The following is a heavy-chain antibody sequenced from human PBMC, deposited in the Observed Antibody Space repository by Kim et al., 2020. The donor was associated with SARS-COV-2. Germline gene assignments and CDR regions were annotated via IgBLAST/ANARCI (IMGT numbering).Heavy chain of an antibody. V-gene: IGHV3-7*03. D-gene: IGHD2-15*01. CDR3: ARDRGYCSGGSCYSIFDY. CDR2: IKEDGSEK. CDR1: GVSFNNYW. J-gene: IGHJ4*02. Sequence: GGSLRLSCAASGVSFNNYWMGWVRQAPGKGLEWVAHIKEDGSEKYHVDSVEGRFTISRDNAKNSLYLQMNSLRAEDTAMYYCARDRGYCSGGSCYSIFDYWGQGTLVTVSS.